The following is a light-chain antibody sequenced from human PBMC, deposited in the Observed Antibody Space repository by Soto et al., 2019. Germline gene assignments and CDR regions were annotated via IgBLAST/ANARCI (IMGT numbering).Light chain of an antibody. CDR3: QQSRSFPDT. Sequence: DVPMTQSPSSLSASVGDTVTITCRASQTVKIYLNWYQQKPGKAPRPLICGASSLQSGVPSRFSGTGSETDFTVTINNLQPEDFATYYCQQSRSFPDTFGQGTKRE. CDR1: QTVKIY. J-gene: IGKJ2*01. V-gene: IGKV1-39*01. CDR2: GAS.